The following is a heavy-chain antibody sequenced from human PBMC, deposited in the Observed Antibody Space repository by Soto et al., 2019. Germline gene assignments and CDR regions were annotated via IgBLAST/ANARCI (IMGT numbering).Heavy chain of an antibody. V-gene: IGHV4-31*03. Sequence: SSETLSLTCTVSGGSISSGGYYWSWIRQHLGKGLEWIGYIYYSGSTYYNPSLKSRVTISVDTSKNQFSLKLSSVTAADTAVYYCARDTALYYATENWFDPWGQGTLVTVSS. J-gene: IGHJ5*02. D-gene: IGHD3-10*01. CDR2: IYYSGST. CDR1: GGSISSGGYY. CDR3: ARDTALYYATENWFDP.